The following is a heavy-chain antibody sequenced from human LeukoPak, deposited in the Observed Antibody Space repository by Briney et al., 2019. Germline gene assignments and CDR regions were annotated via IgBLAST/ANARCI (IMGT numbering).Heavy chain of an antibody. D-gene: IGHD2-15*01. V-gene: IGHV4-59*08. J-gene: IGHJ4*02. CDR1: GGSLSSYY. CDR3: ARSLVAATRFWFDY. Sequence: SETLSLTCTFPGGSLSSYYWSWIRQPPGKGLEWGGYIYYRGSTNYNPSLKSRVTISVDPSKNHFSLKLSSVTAADTAVYYCARSLVAATRFWFDYWGQGTLVTVSS. CDR2: IYYRGST.